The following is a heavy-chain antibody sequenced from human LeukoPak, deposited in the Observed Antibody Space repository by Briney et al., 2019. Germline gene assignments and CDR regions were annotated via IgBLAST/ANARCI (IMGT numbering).Heavy chain of an antibody. Sequence: GGSLRLSCAASGFTVSSNYMSWVRQAPGKGLEWVSVIYSGGSTYYADSVKGRFTISRDNSKNALYLQMNSRRAEDTAVYYWARAHLGGYDSSGYDYWGQGTLVTVSS. CDR3: ARAHLGGYDSSGYDY. J-gene: IGHJ4*02. CDR2: IYSGGST. D-gene: IGHD3-22*01. CDR1: GFTVSSNY. V-gene: IGHV3-53*01.